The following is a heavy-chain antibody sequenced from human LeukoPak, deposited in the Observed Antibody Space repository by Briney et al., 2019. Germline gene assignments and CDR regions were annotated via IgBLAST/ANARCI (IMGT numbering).Heavy chain of an antibody. CDR3: ARGRAAAGL. J-gene: IGHJ4*02. CDR2: TYYRSKWYN. CDR1: GDSVFSNSS. V-gene: IGHV6-1*01. D-gene: IGHD6-13*01. Sequence: SQTLSLTCAISGDSVFSNSSWNWIRQSPSRGLEWLGRTYYRSKWYNDYVVSVKSRININPDTSKNQFSLQLSSVTPEDTAVYYCARGRAAAGLWGQGTLVTVSS.